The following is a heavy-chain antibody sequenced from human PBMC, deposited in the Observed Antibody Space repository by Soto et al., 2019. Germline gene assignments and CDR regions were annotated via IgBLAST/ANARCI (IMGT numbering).Heavy chain of an antibody. D-gene: IGHD6-19*01. Sequence: GASVKVSCKASGYTFTSCYMHWVRQAPGQGLEWMGIINPSGDSTSYAQKFQGRVTMTRDTSTSTVYMELSSLRSEDTAVYYCARGIAVAGNPGYYFDYWGQGTLVTVSS. CDR1: GYTFTSCY. CDR2: INPSGDST. V-gene: IGHV1-46*01. CDR3: ARGIAVAGNPGYYFDY. J-gene: IGHJ4*02.